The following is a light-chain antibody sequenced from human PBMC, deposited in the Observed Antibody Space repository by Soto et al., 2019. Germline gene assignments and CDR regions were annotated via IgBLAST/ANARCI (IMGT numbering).Light chain of an antibody. CDR1: STDIGAYNY. Sequence: QSVLTQPASVSGSPGQSITISCTGTSTDIGAYNYVSWYQQHPGKAPKLLIYEVTNRPSGVSNRFSGSKSGNTASLTISGLQAEDEANYYCCSYAGIYSYVFGTGTKVTVL. V-gene: IGLV2-14*01. CDR3: CSYAGIYSYV. CDR2: EVT. J-gene: IGLJ1*01.